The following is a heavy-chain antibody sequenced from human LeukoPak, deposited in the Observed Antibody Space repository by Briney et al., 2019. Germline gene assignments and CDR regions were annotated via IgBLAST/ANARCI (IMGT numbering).Heavy chain of an antibody. CDR2: ITGNGNST. D-gene: IGHD2-15*01. Sequence: GSLRLSCAASGFTFSSYWMHWVRQAPGKGLVWVSLITGNGNSTIYADSVKGRFTISRDNAKNTLYLQMNSLRPEDTAVYYCVSSGGSVWGQGTLVTVSS. J-gene: IGHJ4*02. CDR1: GFTFSSYW. CDR3: VSSGGSV. V-gene: IGHV3-74*01.